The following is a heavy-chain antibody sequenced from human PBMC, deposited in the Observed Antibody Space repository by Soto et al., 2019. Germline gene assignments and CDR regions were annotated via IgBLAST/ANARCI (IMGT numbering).Heavy chain of an antibody. J-gene: IGHJ4*02. CDR1: GFNFSNYG. D-gene: IGHD2-15*01. CDR2: IWYDGSVK. V-gene: IGHV3-33*01. Sequence: QMQLVESGGGVVQPGRSLRLSCSASGFNFSNYGMHWVRQAPGKGLEWVAVIWYDGSVKYYTDFVKGRFTISRDNSKNTLYLRMNSLRADDTAVYYCARGGGDVVVEASVGYFDYWGQGTLVTVSS. CDR3: ARGGGDVVVEASVGYFDY.